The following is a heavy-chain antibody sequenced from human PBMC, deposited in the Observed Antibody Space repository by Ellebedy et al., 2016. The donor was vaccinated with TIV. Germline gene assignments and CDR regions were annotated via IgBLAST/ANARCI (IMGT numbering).Heavy chain of an antibody. CDR2: IYQSGST. J-gene: IGHJ2*01. CDR3: ARDGPDYGDYDFDL. CDR1: GYSISGGYY. D-gene: IGHD4-17*01. V-gene: IGHV4-38-2*02. Sequence: SETLSLTCTVSGYSISGGYYWAWIRQPPGRGLEWIGRIYQSGSTYYSPSLKSRVTMSIDTSKSQFSLNLNSVTAADTGLYYCARDGPDYGDYDFDLWGRGTLVTVSS.